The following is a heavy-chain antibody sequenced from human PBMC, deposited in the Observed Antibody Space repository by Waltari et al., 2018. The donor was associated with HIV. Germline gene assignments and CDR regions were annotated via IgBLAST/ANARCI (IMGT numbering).Heavy chain of an antibody. CDR1: RFPLKNFA. CDR2: IYYDRSNK. J-gene: IGHJ4*02. D-gene: IGHD5-18*01. CDR3: ARDYNYAPDY. Sequence: QVQLVESGGGVVQPGRSLRLSCAAPRFPLKNFAMNGVRLAPGKGLEWVGNIYYDRSNKFYGDSVRGRCTISRVNSKQRLYLQMNSLRVDDTALHYGARDYNYAPDYWGQVTLVVVSS. V-gene: IGHV3-30*19.